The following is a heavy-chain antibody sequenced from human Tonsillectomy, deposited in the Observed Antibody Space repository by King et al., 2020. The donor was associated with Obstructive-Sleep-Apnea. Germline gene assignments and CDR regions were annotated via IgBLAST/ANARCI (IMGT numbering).Heavy chain of an antibody. Sequence: VQLVESGGGLVQPGGSLRLSCAASGFTFDDYAMHWVRQAPGKGLEWVSGISWNSGSIGYADSVKGRFTISRDNAKNSLYLQMNSLRAEDTALYYCAKGPPSSSWYYFDYWGQGTLVTVSS. CDR1: GFTFDDYA. J-gene: IGHJ4*02. CDR3: AKGPPSSSWYYFDY. V-gene: IGHV3-9*01. CDR2: ISWNSGSI. D-gene: IGHD6-13*01.